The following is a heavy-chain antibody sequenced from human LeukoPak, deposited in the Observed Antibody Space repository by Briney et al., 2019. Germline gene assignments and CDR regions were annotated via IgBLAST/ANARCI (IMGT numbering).Heavy chain of an antibody. CDR3: AKEMKVATCFYFDY. Sequence: GGSLRLSCAASGFTLSSYAMSWVRQAPGKGLEWVSAISGSGGSTYYADSVKGRFTISRDNSKNTLYLQMNSLRAEDTAEYYCAKEMKVATCFYFDYWGQGTLVTVSS. CDR1: GFTLSSYA. V-gene: IGHV3-23*01. D-gene: IGHD5-12*01. J-gene: IGHJ4*02. CDR2: ISGSGGST.